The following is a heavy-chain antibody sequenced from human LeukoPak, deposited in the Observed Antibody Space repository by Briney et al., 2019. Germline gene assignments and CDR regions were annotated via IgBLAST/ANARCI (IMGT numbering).Heavy chain of an antibody. CDR1: GFTFSSYG. D-gene: IGHD3-3*02. J-gene: IGHJ6*03. Sequence: GRSLRLSCAASGFTFSSYGMHWVRQAPGKGLEWVAVIWYDGSNKYYADSVKGRFTISRDNSKNTLYLQMNSLSAEDTAVYYCARGRGISAYYYYMDVWGKGTTVTVSS. CDR3: ARGRGISAYYYYMDV. CDR2: IWYDGSNK. V-gene: IGHV3-33*01.